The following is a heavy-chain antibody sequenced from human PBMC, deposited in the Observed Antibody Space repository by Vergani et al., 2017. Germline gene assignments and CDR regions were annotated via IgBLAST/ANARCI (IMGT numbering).Heavy chain of an antibody. CDR3: ARDTRGGEWSGGY. J-gene: IGHJ4*02. D-gene: IGHD3-16*01. CDR2: VNPNSGGT. V-gene: IGHV1-2*02. Sequence: QVQLVQSGPEVKKPGASVKVSCKTSGFTFSGYYIHWVRQAPGQGLEWMGWVNPNSGGTNYAQKFQGRVTMTRDTSINTAYMELNRLKSDDTAVYYCARDTRGGEWSGGYWGQGTLVTVSS. CDR1: GFTFSGYY.